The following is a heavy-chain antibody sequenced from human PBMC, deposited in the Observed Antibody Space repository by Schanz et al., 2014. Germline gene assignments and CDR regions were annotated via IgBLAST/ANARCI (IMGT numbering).Heavy chain of an antibody. CDR3: AREVGLYDRGWFDP. Sequence: QVHLVQSGAEVKKPGSSVKVSCKASGGTFSSDTFSWVRQAPGQGLEWMGRIVPIAGITNYAQRFQGRVTITADKSPDTACMELSSLRSEDTAVYYCAREVGLYDRGWFDPWGQGTLVTVSS. CDR1: GGTFSSDT. CDR2: IVPIAGIT. D-gene: IGHD3-22*01. J-gene: IGHJ5*02. V-gene: IGHV1-69*08.